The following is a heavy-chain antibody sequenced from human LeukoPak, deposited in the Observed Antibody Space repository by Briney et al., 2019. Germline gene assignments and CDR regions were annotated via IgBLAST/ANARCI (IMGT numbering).Heavy chain of an antibody. D-gene: IGHD1-14*01. CDR3: TRYNNDHVDY. CDR1: GFTFGGYG. Sequence: GGSLTLSCAGSGFTFGGYGMHWFRQTPGKGLEGVAVIAYDGSRAFYADSGKGRFTMARYNSKDLMSVELHDLRVEDTAFHYWTRYNNDHVDYCGQGTLVTASS. J-gene: IGHJ4*02. V-gene: IGHV3-33*01. CDR2: IAYDGSRA.